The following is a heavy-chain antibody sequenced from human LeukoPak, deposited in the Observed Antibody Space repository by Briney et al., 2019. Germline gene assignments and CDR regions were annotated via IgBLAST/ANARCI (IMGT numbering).Heavy chain of an antibody. Sequence: KTSQTLSLTCAVYGGSFSGYYWSWIRQPPGKGLEWIGEINHSGSTNYNPSLKSRVTISGDTSKNQFSLKLSSVTAADTAVYYCARGYSYGGYYYGMDVWGQGTTVTVSS. CDR2: INHSGST. CDR1: GGSFSGYY. V-gene: IGHV4-34*01. D-gene: IGHD5-18*01. J-gene: IGHJ6*02. CDR3: ARGYSYGGYYYGMDV.